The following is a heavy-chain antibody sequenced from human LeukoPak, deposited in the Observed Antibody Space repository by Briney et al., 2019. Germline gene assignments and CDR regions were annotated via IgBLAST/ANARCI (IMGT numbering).Heavy chain of an antibody. CDR2: ISGSGGNT. CDR3: AKDGKKYGSTWDFDY. CDR1: GFTFGSYA. V-gene: IGHV3-23*01. Sequence: PGGSLRLSCAASGFTFGSYAMIWVRQAPGKGLEWVSHISGSGGNTYYADSVKGRLTISRVNSKNTMYLQMNSLRAEDTAVYYCAKDGKKYGSTWDFDYWGQGTLVTVSS. D-gene: IGHD6-13*01. J-gene: IGHJ4*02.